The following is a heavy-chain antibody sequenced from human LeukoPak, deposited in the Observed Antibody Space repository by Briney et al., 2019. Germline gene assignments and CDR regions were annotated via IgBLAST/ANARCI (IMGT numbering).Heavy chain of an antibody. D-gene: IGHD1-26*01. CDR2: ISGSGGST. CDR3: AKSFGGNYYYYGMDV. V-gene: IGHV3-23*01. Sequence: GGSLRLSCAASGFTFSSYAMSWVRQAPGKGLEWVSGISGSGGSTYYADSVKGRFTISRDNSKNTLYLQMNSLRAEDTAVYYCAKSFGGNYYYYGMDVWGQGTTVTVSS. J-gene: IGHJ6*02. CDR1: GFTFSSYA.